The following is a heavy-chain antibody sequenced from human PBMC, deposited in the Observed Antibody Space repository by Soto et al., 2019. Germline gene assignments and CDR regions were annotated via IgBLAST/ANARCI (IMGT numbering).Heavy chain of an antibody. D-gene: IGHD2-21*02. CDR3: ARGCGGDCYPTTAFDI. CDR2: INPSGGST. J-gene: IGHJ3*02. V-gene: IGHV1-46*01. CDR1: GYTFTSYY. Sequence: ASVKGSCKASGYTFTSYYMHWVRQAPGQGLEWMGIINPSGGSTSYAQKFQGRVTMTRDTSTSTVYMELSSLRSEDTAVYYCARGCGGDCYPTTAFDIWGQGTMVTVSS.